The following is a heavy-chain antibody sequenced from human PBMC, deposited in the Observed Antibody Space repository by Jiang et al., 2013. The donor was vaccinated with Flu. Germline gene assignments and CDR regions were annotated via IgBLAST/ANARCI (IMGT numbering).Heavy chain of an antibody. CDR1: GGSVSSGSYY. D-gene: IGHD4-17*01. V-gene: IGHV4-61*01. Sequence: PGLVKPSETLSLTCTVPGGSVSSGSYYWSWIRQPPGKGLEWIGYIYYSGSTNYNPSLKSRVTISVDTSKNQFSLKLSSVTAADTAVYYCATVRKGYFDYWGQGTLVTVSS. J-gene: IGHJ4*02. CDR3: ATVRKGYFDY. CDR2: IYYSGST.